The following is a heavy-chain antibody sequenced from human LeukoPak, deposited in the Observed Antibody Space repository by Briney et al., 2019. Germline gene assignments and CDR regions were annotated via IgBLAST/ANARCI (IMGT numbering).Heavy chain of an antibody. D-gene: IGHD5-24*01. J-gene: IGHJ6*02. CDR2: ISGSGGST. V-gene: IGHV3-23*01. Sequence: GGSLRLSCAASGFTFSSYAMSWVRQAPGKGLEWVSAISGSGGSTYYADSVKGRFTISRDNSKNTLYLQMNSLRAEDTAVYYCARGATGPYYYYGMDVWGQGTTVTVSS. CDR3: ARGATGPYYYYGMDV. CDR1: GFTFSSYA.